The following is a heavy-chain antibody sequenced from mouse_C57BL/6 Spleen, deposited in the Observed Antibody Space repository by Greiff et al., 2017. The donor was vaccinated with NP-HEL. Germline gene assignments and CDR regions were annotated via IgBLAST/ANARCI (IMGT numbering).Heavy chain of an antibody. V-gene: IGHV1-52*01. CDR3: ARSGYYYGSSSGYFDV. Sequence: QVQLKQPGAELVRPGSSVKLSCKASGYTFTSYWMHWVKQRPIQGLEWIGNIDPSDSETHYNQKFKDKATLTVDKSSSTAYMQLSSLTSEDSAVYYCARSGYYYGSSSGYFDVWGTGTTVTVSS. J-gene: IGHJ1*03. D-gene: IGHD1-1*01. CDR1: GYTFTSYW. CDR2: IDPSDSET.